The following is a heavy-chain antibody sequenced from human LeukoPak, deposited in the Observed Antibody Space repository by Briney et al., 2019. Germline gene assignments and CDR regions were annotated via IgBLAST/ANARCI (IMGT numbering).Heavy chain of an antibody. J-gene: IGHJ4*02. CDR3: ARAGGLRYFYFDY. D-gene: IGHD3-9*01. CDR2: IYTSGST. Sequence: SETLSLTCTVSGGSVSSGSYYWSWIRQPAGKGLEWIGRIYTSGSTNYNPSLKSRVTISVDTSKNQFSLKLSSVTAADTAVYYCARAGGLRYFYFDYWGQGTLVTVSS. V-gene: IGHV4-61*02. CDR1: GGSVSSGSYY.